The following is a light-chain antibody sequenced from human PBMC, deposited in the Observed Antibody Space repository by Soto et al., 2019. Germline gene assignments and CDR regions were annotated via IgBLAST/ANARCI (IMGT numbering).Light chain of an antibody. Sequence: QSVLTQPASVSGSPGQSITISCTGGSSDIGNYNYVSWYQQHPGKAPKLMIYDVTSRPSGVSNRFSGSKSGNTASLTISGLGAEEGAVYYCTSYTTPPPGVCGGGTKLPAL. CDR1: SSDIGNYNY. CDR2: DVT. V-gene: IGLV2-14*03. CDR3: TSYTTPPPGV. J-gene: IGLJ3*02.